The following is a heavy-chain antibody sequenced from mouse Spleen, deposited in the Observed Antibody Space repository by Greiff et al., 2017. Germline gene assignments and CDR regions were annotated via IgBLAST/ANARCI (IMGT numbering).Heavy chain of an antibody. J-gene: IGHJ3*01. V-gene: IGHV5-9-3*01. CDR2: ISSGGSYT. D-gene: IGHD2-4*01. CDR3: ARHRATMITPFAY. Sequence: EVKLEESGGGLVKPGGSLKLSCAASGFTFSSYAMSWVRQTPEKRLEWVATISSGGSYTYYPDSVKGRFTISRDNAKNTLYLQMSSLRSEDTAMYYCARHRATMITPFAYWGQGTLVTVSA. CDR1: GFTFSSYA.